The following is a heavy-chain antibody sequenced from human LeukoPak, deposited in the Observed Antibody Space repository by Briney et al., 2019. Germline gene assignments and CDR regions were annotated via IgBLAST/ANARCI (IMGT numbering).Heavy chain of an antibody. CDR3: VKGSGTHYYFYYMDV. CDR2: ISGTGSAV. CDR1: GFSFITYA. V-gene: IGHV3-23*01. D-gene: IGHD1-26*01. J-gene: IGHJ6*03. Sequence: GGSRRLSCAASGFSFITYAMNWARQAPGKGLEWVSGISGTGSAVGYADSVKGRFTVSRDTSKRTVYLQMSGLRVDDTAVYYCVKGSGTHYYFYYMDVWGKGTPVTVSS.